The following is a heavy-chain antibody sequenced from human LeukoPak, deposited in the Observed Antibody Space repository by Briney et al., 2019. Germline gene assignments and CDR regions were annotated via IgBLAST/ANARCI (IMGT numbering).Heavy chain of an antibody. D-gene: IGHD1-26*01. Sequence: GGSLRLSCAASGFTFSDYWVHWVRQAPRKGLLCVSLINSDGSSTNYADSVKGRFTISRDNAKGMLYLQMNSLRAEDTAVYYCARGTTGGYSGRYSMDVWGQGTTVTVSS. J-gene: IGHJ6*02. CDR3: ARGTTGGYSGRYSMDV. CDR1: GFTFSDYW. CDR2: INSDGSST. V-gene: IGHV3-74*01.